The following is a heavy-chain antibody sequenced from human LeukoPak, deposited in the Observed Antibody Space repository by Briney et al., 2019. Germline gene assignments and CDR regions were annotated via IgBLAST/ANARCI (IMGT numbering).Heavy chain of an antibody. V-gene: IGHV3-30*14. D-gene: IGHD1-26*01. CDR2: ISYDGSNK. CDR1: GFTFSSYA. J-gene: IGHJ4*02. CDR3: ATIRSRKWGFDY. Sequence: GGSLRLSCAASGFTFSSYAMHWVRQAPGKGLEWVAVISYDGSNKYYADSVKGRFTISRDNSKNTLYLQMNSLRAEDTAVYYCATIRSRKWGFDYWGQGTLVTVSS.